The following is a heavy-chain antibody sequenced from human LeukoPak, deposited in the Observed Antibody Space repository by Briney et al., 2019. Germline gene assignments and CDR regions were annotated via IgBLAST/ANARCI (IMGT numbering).Heavy chain of an antibody. CDR2: ISSSGNAV. J-gene: IGHJ5*02. Sequence: PGGSLRLSCEASGFTFTTYSMTWVRQAPGKGLEWVSYISSSGNAVYYAGSVKGRFTISRDNAKNSLYLQMNSLRAEDTAVYYCARRATVTAYNWFDPWGQGTLVTVSS. D-gene: IGHD4-17*01. V-gene: IGHV3-48*01. CDR1: GFTFTTYS. CDR3: ARRATVTAYNWFDP.